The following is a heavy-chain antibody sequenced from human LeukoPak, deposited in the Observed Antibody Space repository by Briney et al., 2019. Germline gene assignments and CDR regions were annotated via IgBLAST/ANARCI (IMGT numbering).Heavy chain of an antibody. CDR2: IYYSGST. Sequence: SETLSLTCTVSGGSISSSSYYWGWIRQPPGKGLEWIGSIYYSGSTNYNPSLKSRVTISVDTSKNQFSLKLSSVTAADTAVYYCARRDSSGWYKAWFDPWGQGTLVTVSS. J-gene: IGHJ5*02. V-gene: IGHV4-39*07. D-gene: IGHD6-19*01. CDR3: ARRDSSGWYKAWFDP. CDR1: GGSISSSSYY.